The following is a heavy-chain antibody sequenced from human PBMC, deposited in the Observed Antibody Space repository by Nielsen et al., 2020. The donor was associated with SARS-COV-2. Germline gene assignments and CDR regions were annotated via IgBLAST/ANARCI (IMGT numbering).Heavy chain of an antibody. V-gene: IGHV4-39*01. CDR2: IYYSGST. CDR3: ARLRYSYGFPFDY. D-gene: IGHD5-18*01. J-gene: IGHJ4*02. CDR1: GGSISSSSYY. Sequence: SETLSLTCTVSGGSISSSSYYWGWIRQPPGKGLEWIGSIYYSGSTYYNPSLKSRVTISVDTSKNQFSLKLSSVTAADTAVYYCARLRYSYGFPFDYWGQGTLVTVSS.